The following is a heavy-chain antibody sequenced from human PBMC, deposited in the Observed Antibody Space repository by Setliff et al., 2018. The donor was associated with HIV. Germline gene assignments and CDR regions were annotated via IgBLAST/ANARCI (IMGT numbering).Heavy chain of an antibody. CDR3: AGSSAWYRGTDF. J-gene: IGHJ4*01. CDR1: GGSISSYY. Sequence: PSETLSLTCTVSGGSISSYYWSWIRQPPGKKLEWIGYFHYTGSTNYDPSLKSRVTISVDRSKNQFSLRLNSVTAADTAVYYCAGSSAWYRGTDFRGRGTLVTVSS. V-gene: IGHV4-59*01. CDR2: FHYTGST. D-gene: IGHD6-19*01.